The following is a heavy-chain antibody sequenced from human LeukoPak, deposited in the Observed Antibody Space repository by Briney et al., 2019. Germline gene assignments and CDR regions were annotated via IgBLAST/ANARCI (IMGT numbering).Heavy chain of an antibody. CDR3: ATAATEEMATIDAFDY. V-gene: IGHV1-69*05. CDR2: IIPIFGTA. Sequence: SVKVSCKASGGTFSSYAISWVRQAPGQGLEWMGGIIPIFGTASYAQKFQGRVTMTRDMSTSTVYMELSSLRSEDTAVYYCATAATEEMATIDAFDYWGQGTLVTVSS. D-gene: IGHD5-24*01. J-gene: IGHJ4*02. CDR1: GGTFSSYA.